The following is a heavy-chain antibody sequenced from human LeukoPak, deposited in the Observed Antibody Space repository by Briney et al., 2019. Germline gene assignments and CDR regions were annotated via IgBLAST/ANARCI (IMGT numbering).Heavy chain of an antibody. CDR1: GFTVSSNY. V-gene: IGHV3-23*01. J-gene: IGHJ4*02. Sequence: GGSLRLSCAASGFTVSSNYMSWVRQAPGKGLEWVSAISGSGGSTYYADSVKGRFTISIDNSKNTLYLQMNSLRAEDTAVYYCLLDGPSSDFDYWGQGTLVTVSS. CDR2: ISGSGGST. CDR3: LLDGPSSDFDY. D-gene: IGHD2/OR15-2a*01.